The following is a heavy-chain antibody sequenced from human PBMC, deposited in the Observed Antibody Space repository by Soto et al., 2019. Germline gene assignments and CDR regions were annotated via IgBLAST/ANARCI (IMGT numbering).Heavy chain of an antibody. Sequence: EEQLVESGGGLVQPGGSLRLSCAASGFTFSSYWMHWVSQAPGNGMVWVSRINPGGSITAYADSVKGRFTISRDNAKNTLYLQMNCLRGDDTAVYYCARVPTGKYGVWNYWGQGTLVPVSS. CDR3: ARVPTGKYGVWNY. D-gene: IGHD2-8*01. J-gene: IGHJ4*02. V-gene: IGHV3-74*01. CDR1: GFTFSSYW. CDR2: INPGGSIT.